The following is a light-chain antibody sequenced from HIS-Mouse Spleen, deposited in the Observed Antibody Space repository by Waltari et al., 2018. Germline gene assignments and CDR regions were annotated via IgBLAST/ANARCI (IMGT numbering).Light chain of an antibody. CDR2: DVS. CDR3: SSYTSSSTLDV. Sequence: QSALTQPASVSGSPGQSITISCTGTSSDVGACNYVSWYQQHPGKAPKLMIYDVSNRPSGVSNRFSGSKSGNTASLTISGLQAEDEADYYCSSYTSSSTLDVFGSGTKVTVL. CDR1: SSDVGACNY. V-gene: IGLV2-14*03. J-gene: IGLJ6*01.